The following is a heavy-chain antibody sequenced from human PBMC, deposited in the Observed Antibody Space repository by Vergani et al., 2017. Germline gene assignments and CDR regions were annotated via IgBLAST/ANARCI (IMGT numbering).Heavy chain of an antibody. CDR3: ARAIAAAYYYGMDV. J-gene: IGHJ6*02. V-gene: IGHV3-33*01. Sequence: QVQLVESGGGVVQPGRSLRLSCAASGFTFSSYGMHWVRQAPGKGLEWVAVIWYDGSNKYYADSVKGRFTISRDNSKNTLYLQMNSLRAEDTAVYYCARAIAAAYYYGMDVGGQGTTVTVSS. D-gene: IGHD6-13*01. CDR1: GFTFSSYG. CDR2: IWYDGSNK.